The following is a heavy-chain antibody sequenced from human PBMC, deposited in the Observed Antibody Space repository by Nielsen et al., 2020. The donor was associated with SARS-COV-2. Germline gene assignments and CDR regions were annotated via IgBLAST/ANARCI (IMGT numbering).Heavy chain of an antibody. CDR3: AKDTRGGYYDSSGPRML. J-gene: IGHJ4*02. CDR1: GFTFSSYA. CDR2: ISYDGSNK. D-gene: IGHD3-22*01. V-gene: IGHV3-30*18. Sequence: GGSLRLSCAASGFTFSSYAMSWVRQAPGKGLEWVAVISYDGSNKYYADSVKGRFTISRDNSKNTLYLQMNSLRAEDTAVYYCAKDTRGGYYDSSGPRMLWGQGTLVTVSS.